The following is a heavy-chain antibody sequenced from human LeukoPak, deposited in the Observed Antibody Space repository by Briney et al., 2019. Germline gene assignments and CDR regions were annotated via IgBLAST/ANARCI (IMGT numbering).Heavy chain of an antibody. CDR2: IYTSGST. Sequence: SETLSLTCTVSGGSISGYYWSWIRQPPGKGLEWIGYIYTSGSTNYNPSLKSRVTISVDTSKNQFSLGLSSVTAADTAMYFCARAYSRSYSHFDDWGQGTLVTVSS. CDR3: ARAYSRSYSHFDD. D-gene: IGHD1-26*01. V-gene: IGHV4-4*09. J-gene: IGHJ4*02. CDR1: GGSISGYY.